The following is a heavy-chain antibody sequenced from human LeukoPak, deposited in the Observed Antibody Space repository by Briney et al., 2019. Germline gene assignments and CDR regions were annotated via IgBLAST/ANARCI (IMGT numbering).Heavy chain of an antibody. D-gene: IGHD3-3*01. V-gene: IGHV3-11*01. J-gene: IGHJ4*02. CDR3: ARVGITIFGVVIIGDYFDY. Sequence: GGSMRLSCAASGFTFSYYYMSWNRQAPGKGLEWVSYISSSGSTIYYADSVKGRFTISRDNAKNSLYLQMNSLRAEDTAVYYCARVGITIFGVVIIGDYFDYWGQGTLVTVSS. CDR1: GFTFSYYY. CDR2: ISSSGSTI.